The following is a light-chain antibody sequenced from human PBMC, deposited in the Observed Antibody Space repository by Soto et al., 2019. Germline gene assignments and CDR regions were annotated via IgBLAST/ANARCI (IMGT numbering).Light chain of an antibody. CDR2: RDN. Sequence: QPVLTQPPSASGTPGQRVTISCSGSSSNIGSNTVNWYQQLSGTAPKLLIYRDNQRPSGVPDRFSGSKSGTSASLAISGLQSEDEADYYCAAWDDSLNGYVFGTGTKVTVL. V-gene: IGLV1-44*01. CDR3: AAWDDSLNGYV. CDR1: SSNIGSNT. J-gene: IGLJ1*01.